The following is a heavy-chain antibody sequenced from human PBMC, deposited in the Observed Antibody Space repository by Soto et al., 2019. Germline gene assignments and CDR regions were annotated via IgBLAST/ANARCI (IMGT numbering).Heavy chain of an antibody. V-gene: IGHV1-18*01. CDR3: ARGPASYNPKNYYMDV. Sequence: QVQLVQSGAEVKKPGASVKVSCKASGYTFTSYGISWVRQAPGQGLEWMGWISAYNGNTNYAQKLQGRVTMTTDTXXXXXXXXXXXXXXXXTAVYYCARGPASYNPKNYYMDVWGKGTTVTVSS. CDR2: ISAYNGNT. J-gene: IGHJ6*03. D-gene: IGHD3-10*01. CDR1: GYTFTSYG.